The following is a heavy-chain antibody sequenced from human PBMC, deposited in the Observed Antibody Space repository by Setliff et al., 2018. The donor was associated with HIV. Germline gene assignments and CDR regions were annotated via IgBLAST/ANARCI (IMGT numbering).Heavy chain of an antibody. J-gene: IGHJ4*02. Sequence: TLSLTCSVSGDSITSHYWSWIRQPPGKGLEWIGYIYFTGSTNYNPSLKSRVTISVDTSKNQFSLKLSSVTAADTAVYYCARLFRWLQFPDRFDSWGQGSRVTVS. CDR1: GDSITSHY. CDR2: IYFTGST. V-gene: IGHV4-59*11. CDR3: ARLFRWLQFPDRFDS. D-gene: IGHD6-19*01.